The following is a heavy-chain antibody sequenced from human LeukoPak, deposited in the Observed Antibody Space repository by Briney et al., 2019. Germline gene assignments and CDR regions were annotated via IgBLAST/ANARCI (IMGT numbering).Heavy chain of an antibody. V-gene: IGHV3-23*01. CDR1: GFTFSSYA. CDR3: ARDHDFWSGLVDY. J-gene: IGHJ4*02. Sequence: GGSLRLSCAASGFTFSSYAMSWVRQAPGKGLEWVSAISGSGGSTYYADSVKGRFTISRDNAKNTLYLQMNSLRAEDTAVYYCARDHDFWSGLVDYWGQGTLVTVSS. CDR2: ISGSGGST. D-gene: IGHD3-3*01.